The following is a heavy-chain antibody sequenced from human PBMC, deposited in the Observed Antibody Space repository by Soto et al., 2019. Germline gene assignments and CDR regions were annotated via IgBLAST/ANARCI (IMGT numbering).Heavy chain of an antibody. Sequence: PGESLKISCKGSGYSFTSYWIGWVRQMPGKGLEWMGIIYPGDSDTRYSPSFQGQVTISADKSISTAYLQWSSLKASDTAMYYCARQGTVVTPGRHYYGMDVWGQGTTVTVSS. CDR3: ARQGTVVTPGRHYYGMDV. V-gene: IGHV5-51*01. J-gene: IGHJ6*02. CDR2: IYPGDSDT. D-gene: IGHD2-15*01. CDR1: GYSFTSYW.